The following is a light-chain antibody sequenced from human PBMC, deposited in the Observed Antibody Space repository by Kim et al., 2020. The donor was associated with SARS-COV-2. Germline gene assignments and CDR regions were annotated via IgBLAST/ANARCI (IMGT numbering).Light chain of an antibody. CDR3: QQYNSYST. V-gene: IGKV1-5*03. Sequence: DIQMTQSPSTLSASVGDRVTITCRASHSISSWLAWYQQKPGKAPKLLIYKASSLESGVPSRFSGSGSGTEFTLTISSLQPDDFATYYCQQYNSYSTFGQGTKLEI. J-gene: IGKJ2*01. CDR2: KAS. CDR1: HSISSW.